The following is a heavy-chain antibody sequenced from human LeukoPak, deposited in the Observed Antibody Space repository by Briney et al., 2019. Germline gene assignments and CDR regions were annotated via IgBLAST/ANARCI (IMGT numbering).Heavy chain of an antibody. CDR1: GYTFTSYD. Sequence: ASVEVSCKASGYTFTSYDINWVRQATGQGLEWMGWMNPNSGNTGYAQKFQGRVTMTRNTSISTAYMELSSLRSEDTAVYYCARSYCSGGSCYPDYWGQGTLVTVSS. J-gene: IGHJ4*02. CDR3: ARSYCSGGSCYPDY. CDR2: MNPNSGNT. D-gene: IGHD2-15*01. V-gene: IGHV1-8*01.